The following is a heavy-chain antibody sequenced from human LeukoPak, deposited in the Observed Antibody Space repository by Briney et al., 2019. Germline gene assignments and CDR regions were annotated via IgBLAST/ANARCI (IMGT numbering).Heavy chain of an antibody. Sequence: SETLSLTCTVSGGSISSSSYYWGWIRQPPGTGLEWIGSIYYSGSTYYNPSLKSRVTISVDTSKNQFSLKLSSVTAADTAVYYCARRSDIVVPDEYYFDYWGQGTLVTVSS. CDR3: ARRSDIVVPDEYYFDY. CDR1: GGSISSSSYY. D-gene: IGHD5-12*01. V-gene: IGHV4-39*01. CDR2: IYYSGST. J-gene: IGHJ4*02.